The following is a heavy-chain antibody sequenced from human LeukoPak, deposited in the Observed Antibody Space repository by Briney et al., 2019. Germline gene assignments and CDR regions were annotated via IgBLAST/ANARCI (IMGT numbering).Heavy chain of an antibody. V-gene: IGHV3-21*01. CDR3: ARTAGQQLEDYFDY. CDR1: GFTFSSYS. D-gene: IGHD6-13*01. J-gene: IGHJ4*02. Sequence: GGSLRLSFAASGFTFSSYSMNWVRQAPGKGLEWVSSISSSSSYIYYADSVKGRFTISRDNAKNSLYLQMNSLRAEDTAVYYCARTAGQQLEDYFDYWGQGTLVTVSS. CDR2: ISSSSSYI.